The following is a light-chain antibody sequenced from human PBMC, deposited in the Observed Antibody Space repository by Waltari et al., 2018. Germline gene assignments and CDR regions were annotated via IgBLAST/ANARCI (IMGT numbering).Light chain of an antibody. J-gene: IGLJ3*02. CDR1: SSNIGSNY. CDR3: AAWDDSLSGRV. Sequence: QSVLTQPPSASGTPGQRVTISCSGSSSNIGSNYVHWSQQPPGTAPKPLIYRNNQRPSGVPDRCSGSKSGTSASLAISGLRSEDEADYYCAAWDDSLSGRVFGGGTKLTVL. CDR2: RNN. V-gene: IGLV1-47*01.